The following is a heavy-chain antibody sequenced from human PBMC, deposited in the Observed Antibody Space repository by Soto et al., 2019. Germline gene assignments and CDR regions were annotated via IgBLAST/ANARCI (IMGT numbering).Heavy chain of an antibody. CDR3: AREKYHYYYRDV. CDR1: GGSFSGYY. J-gene: IGHJ6*03. V-gene: IGHV4-34*01. CDR2: INHSGST. Sequence: QVQLQQRGAGLLKPSETLSLTSAVYGGSFSGYYWSWIRQPPGKGLEWIGEINHSGSTNYNPSLKSRVTISLATSKNQFSLKLSSVTAADTAVYYCAREKYHYYYRDVWGKGTTVTVSS.